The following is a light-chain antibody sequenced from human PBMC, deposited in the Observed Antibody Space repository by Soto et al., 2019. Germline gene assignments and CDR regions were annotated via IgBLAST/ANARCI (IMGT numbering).Light chain of an antibody. CDR2: DDD. CDR1: SSNIGGNS. J-gene: IGLJ1*01. Sequence: QSVMTQPPSVSAAPGQRVTISCSGSSSNIGGNSVSWYQQLPGTAAKLLIYDDDKRPSGIPDRFSGSKSGTSATLCITGFQTGAEDDYYCGSWDSSLSAYVFGTGTKLTVL. CDR3: GSWDSSLSAYV. V-gene: IGLV1-51*01.